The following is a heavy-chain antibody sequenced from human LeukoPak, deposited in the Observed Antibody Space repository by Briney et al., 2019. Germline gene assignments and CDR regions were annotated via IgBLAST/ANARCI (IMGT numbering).Heavy chain of an antibody. V-gene: IGHV3-74*01. CDR1: GFTFSNYW. J-gene: IGHJ4*02. CDR2: IYSDGNTT. CDR3: ARDQGSTSRGIDY. Sequence: GGSLRLSCAGYGFTFSNYWMHWVRHAPGKGLVWVSRIYSDGNTTNYADSVKDRFTISRDNAKNTLYLQMNSLRAEDTAVYYCARDQGSTSRGIDYWGQGTLVTVSS. D-gene: IGHD2-2*01.